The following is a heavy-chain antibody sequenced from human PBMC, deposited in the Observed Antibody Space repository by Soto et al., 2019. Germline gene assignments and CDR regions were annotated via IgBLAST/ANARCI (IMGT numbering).Heavy chain of an antibody. V-gene: IGHV3-23*01. CDR3: AKVRQLVLWFDP. CDR2: ISGSGGST. J-gene: IGHJ5*02. D-gene: IGHD6-13*01. Sequence: GGALRPSFAASGFTFCSYSLSWGRPAPGKGLEWVSAISGSGGSTYYADSVKGRFTISRDNSKNTLYLQMNSLRAEDTAVYYCAKVRQLVLWFDPWGQGTLVTVSS. CDR1: GFTFCSYS.